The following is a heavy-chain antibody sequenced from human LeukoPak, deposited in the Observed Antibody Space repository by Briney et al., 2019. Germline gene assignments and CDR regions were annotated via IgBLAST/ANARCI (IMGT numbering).Heavy chain of an antibody. V-gene: IGHV3-23*01. CDR2: ISGSGGST. Sequence: GGSLRLSCAASGFTFSSHAMSWVRQAPGKGLEWVSAISGSGGSTYYADSVKGRFTISRDKSKNTLYLQMNSLRAEDTAVYYCAKVRFENYDILTGYYTREYYFDYWGQGTLVTVSS. D-gene: IGHD3-9*01. J-gene: IGHJ4*02. CDR3: AKVRFENYDILTGYYTREYYFDY. CDR1: GFTFSSHA.